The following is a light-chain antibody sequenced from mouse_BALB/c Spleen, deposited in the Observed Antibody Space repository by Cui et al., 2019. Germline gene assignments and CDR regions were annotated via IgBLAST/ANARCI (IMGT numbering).Light chain of an antibody. CDR1: SSVSY. Sequence: QIALTQSPAPMSASPGDKVTMTCSASSSVSYMYWYQQKPRSSPKPWIYLTSNLASGVPARFSGSGSGTSYSLTISSMEAEDAATYYCQQWSSNPPTFGGGTKLEIK. J-gene: IGKJ2*01. V-gene: IGKV4-68*01. CDR2: LTS. CDR3: QQWSSNPPT.